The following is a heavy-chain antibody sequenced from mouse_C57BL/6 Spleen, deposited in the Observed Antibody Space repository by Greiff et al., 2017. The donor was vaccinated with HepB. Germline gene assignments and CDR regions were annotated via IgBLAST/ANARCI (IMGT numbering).Heavy chain of an antibody. CDR1: GYTFTSYW. Sequence: VQLQQPGAELVMPGASVKLSCKASGYTFTSYWMHWVKQRPGQGLEWIGEIDPSDSYTNYNQKCKGKTTLTVDKSSSTAYMQLSSLTSEDSAVYYCARVSEIYSNYAWFAYWGQGTLVTVSA. CDR3: ARVSEIYSNYAWFAY. CDR2: IDPSDSYT. D-gene: IGHD2-5*01. J-gene: IGHJ3*01. V-gene: IGHV1-69*01.